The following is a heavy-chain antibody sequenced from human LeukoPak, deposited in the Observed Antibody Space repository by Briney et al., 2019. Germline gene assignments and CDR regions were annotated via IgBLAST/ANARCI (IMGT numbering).Heavy chain of an antibody. V-gene: IGHV3-9*01. CDR1: GFTFVDYA. Sequence: PGRSLRLSCAASGFTFVDYAMHWVRQAPGKGLEWVSGISWNSGSIGYADSVKGRFTISRDNAKNTLYLQMNSLRAEDTAVYYCARSQPGDGDPLNYWGQGTLVTVSS. D-gene: IGHD4-17*01. CDR3: ARSQPGDGDPLNY. J-gene: IGHJ4*02. CDR2: ISWNSGSI.